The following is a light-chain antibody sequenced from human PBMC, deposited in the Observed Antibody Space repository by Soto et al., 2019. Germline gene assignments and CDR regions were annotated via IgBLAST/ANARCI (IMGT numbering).Light chain of an antibody. V-gene: IGKV4-1*01. CDR2: WAS. CDR3: QQYYDTPT. Sequence: DIVMTQSPDSLAVSLGERATINCKSSQSVLYSSNNKNYLDWYQQKPGEPPKLLIHWASTRESGVPDRFSGSGSGTDFTLTISSLQAEDVAVYSCQQYYDTPTFGQGTKVEIK. J-gene: IGKJ1*01. CDR1: QSVLYSSNNKNY.